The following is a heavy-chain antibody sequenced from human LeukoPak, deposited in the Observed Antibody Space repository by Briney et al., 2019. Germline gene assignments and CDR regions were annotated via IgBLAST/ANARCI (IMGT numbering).Heavy chain of an antibody. CDR1: GFTSSSYG. J-gene: IGHJ5*02. Sequence: GGSLRLSCAASGFTSSSYGMHWVRQAPGKGLEWVAVISYDGSNKHYADSVKGRFTISRDNSKNTLYLQMNSLRAEDTAVYYCAKNGWELFLWTWFDPWGQGTLVTVSS. CDR2: ISYDGSNK. CDR3: AKNGWELFLWTWFDP. D-gene: IGHD1-26*01. V-gene: IGHV3-30*18.